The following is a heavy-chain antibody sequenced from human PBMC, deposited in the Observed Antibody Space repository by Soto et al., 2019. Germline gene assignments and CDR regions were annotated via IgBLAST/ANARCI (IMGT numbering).Heavy chain of an antibody. J-gene: IGHJ5*01. D-gene: IGHD1-26*01. Sequence: EVQLLESGGGVAHPGGSLRLACAASGCTFSNYALSWVRQAPGKGLEWVSAITGSGDRTYYADSVKGRFTVSRDNSKNTLSLEMNSLSAEDTALYYCAKGLGSGSYAASDSWGQGALVTVSS. CDR3: AKGLGSGSYAASDS. V-gene: IGHV3-23*01. CDR2: ITGSGDRT. CDR1: GCTFSNYA.